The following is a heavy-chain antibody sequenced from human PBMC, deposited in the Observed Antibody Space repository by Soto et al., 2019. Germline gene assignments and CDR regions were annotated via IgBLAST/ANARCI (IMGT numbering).Heavy chain of an antibody. CDR1: RGTFSSYA. J-gene: IGHJ5*02. D-gene: IGHD6-6*01. V-gene: IGHV1-69*01. Sequence: QVQLVQSGAEVKKPGSSVKVSCKASRGTFSSYAISWVRQAPGQGLEWMGGIIPIFGTANYAQKFQGRVTITADESTSTAYMELSSLRSEDTAVYYCARDGDPVEQLVPYNWFDPWGQGTLVTVSS. CDR2: IIPIFGTA. CDR3: ARDGDPVEQLVPYNWFDP.